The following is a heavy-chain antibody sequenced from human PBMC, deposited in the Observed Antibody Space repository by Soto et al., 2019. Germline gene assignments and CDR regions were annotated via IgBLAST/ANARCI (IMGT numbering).Heavy chain of an antibody. CDR3: ASSPPDIPLVRGVIIGGY. D-gene: IGHD3-10*01. CDR2: ISGSGGST. CDR1: GFTFSSYA. J-gene: IGHJ4*02. Sequence: EVQLLESGGGLVQPGGSLRLSCAASGFTFSSYAMSWVRQAPGKGLEWVSGISGSGGSTYYADSVKGRFTISRDNSKNPLYLQMNSLRAEDTAVYYCASSPPDIPLVRGVIIGGYWGQGTLVTVSS. V-gene: IGHV3-23*01.